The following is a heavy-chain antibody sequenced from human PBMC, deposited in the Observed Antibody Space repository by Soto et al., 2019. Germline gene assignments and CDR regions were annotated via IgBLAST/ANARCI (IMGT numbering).Heavy chain of an antibody. CDR2: IYYSGST. CDR3: ARAQSGRLRYFQH. CDR1: GGSISSGGYY. J-gene: IGHJ1*01. V-gene: IGHV4-31*03. D-gene: IGHD5-18*01. Sequence: QVQLQESGPGLVKPSQTLSLTCTVSGGSISSGGYYWSWVRQHPGKGLEWIGYIYYSGSTYYNPSLKSRFTISVDTSKNQFSLKLSSVTAADTAVYYCARAQSGRLRYFQHWGQGTLVTVSS.